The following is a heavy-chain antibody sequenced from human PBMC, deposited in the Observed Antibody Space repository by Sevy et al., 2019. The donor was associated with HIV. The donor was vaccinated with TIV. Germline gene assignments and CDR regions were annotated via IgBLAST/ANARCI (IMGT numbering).Heavy chain of an antibody. CDR1: GFTVSSNY. J-gene: IGHJ4*02. CDR3: ATGRYSSSWYLDY. D-gene: IGHD6-13*01. Sequence: GGSLRLSCAASGFTVSSNYISWVRQAPGKGLEWVSVIYSGGSTYYADSVKGRFTISRDNSKNTLYLQMNSLRAEDTAVYYCATGRYSSSWYLDYWGQGTLVTVSS. V-gene: IGHV3-53*01. CDR2: IYSGGST.